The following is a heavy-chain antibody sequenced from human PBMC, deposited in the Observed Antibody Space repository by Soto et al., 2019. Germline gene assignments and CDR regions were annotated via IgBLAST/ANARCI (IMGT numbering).Heavy chain of an antibody. CDR1: GYTFTTYG. CDR2: ISTYNGNT. V-gene: IGHV1-18*01. J-gene: IGHJ3*01. CDR3: ARASGEPPDSFDV. Sequence: QVQLVQSGAEVTKPGASLKVSCKASGYTFTTYGITWVRQAPGEGLEWLGWISTYNGNTHYGKKFQDRVTMATDTSTSTAYVELRRVRSDDTAMYYCARASGEPPDSFDVWGQGTMVTVSS.